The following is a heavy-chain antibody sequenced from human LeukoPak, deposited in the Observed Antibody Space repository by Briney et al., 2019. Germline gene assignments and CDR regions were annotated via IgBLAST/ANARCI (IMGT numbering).Heavy chain of an antibody. CDR2: IYYSGST. V-gene: IGHV4-31*03. Sequence: SGTLSLTCTVSGGSISSGGYYWSWIRQHPGKGLEWIGYIYYSGSTYYNPSLKSRVTISVDTSKNQFSLKLSSVTAADTAVYYCASGERYCSSTSCYALDYWGQGTLVTVSS. J-gene: IGHJ4*02. CDR3: ASGERYCSSTSCYALDY. D-gene: IGHD2-2*01. CDR1: GGSISSGGYY.